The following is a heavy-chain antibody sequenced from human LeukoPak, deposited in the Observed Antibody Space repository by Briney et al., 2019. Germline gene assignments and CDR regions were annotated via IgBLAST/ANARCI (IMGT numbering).Heavy chain of an antibody. CDR2: INHSGST. V-gene: IGHV4-34*01. CDR3: ARGYSYGDY. D-gene: IGHD5-18*01. J-gene: IGHJ4*02. Sequence: PSETLSLTCAVYGGSFSGYYWSWIRQPPGKGLEWIGEINHSGSTNYNPSLKSRVTISVDTSKNQFSLKLSSVTAADTAAYYCARGYSYGDYWGQGTLVTVSS. CDR1: GGSFSGYY.